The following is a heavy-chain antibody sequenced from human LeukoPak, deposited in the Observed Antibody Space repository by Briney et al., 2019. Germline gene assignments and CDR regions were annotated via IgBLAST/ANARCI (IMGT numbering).Heavy chain of an antibody. CDR2: ISAYNGDT. CDR1: GYTFTSYG. D-gene: IGHD3-10*01. Sequence: ASVKVSCKASGYTFTSYGISWVRQAPGQGLEWMGWISAYNGDTNYAQKLQGRVTMTTDTSTSTAYVALRSLRSDDTAVYYCARVWGYYYGSGSPFYYYGMDVWGQGTTVTVSS. J-gene: IGHJ6*02. CDR3: ARVWGYYYGSGSPFYYYGMDV. V-gene: IGHV1-18*01.